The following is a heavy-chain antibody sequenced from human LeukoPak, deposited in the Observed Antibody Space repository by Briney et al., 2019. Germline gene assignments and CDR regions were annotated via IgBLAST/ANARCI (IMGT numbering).Heavy chain of an antibody. J-gene: IGHJ4*02. CDR3: AKVLAYYFDY. CDR2: TWYDGSNK. CDR1: GFTFSSYG. V-gene: IGHV3-33*06. Sequence: PGRSLRLSCAASGFTFSSYGMHWVRQAPGKGLEWVAATWYDGSNKYYADSVKGRFAISRDNSKNTLYLQMNSLRAEDTAVYYCAKVLAYYFDYWGQETLVTVSS.